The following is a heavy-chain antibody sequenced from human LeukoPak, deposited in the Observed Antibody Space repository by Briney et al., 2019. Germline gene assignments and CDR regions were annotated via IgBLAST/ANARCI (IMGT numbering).Heavy chain of an antibody. CDR3: ASRIVGATFDY. D-gene: IGHD1-26*01. CDR2: IYYSGST. CDR1: GASISSRSYY. Sequence: SETLSLTCTVSGASISSRSYYWGWIRQPPGKGLEWIGSIYYSGSTYYNPSLKSRVTISVDTSKNQFSLKLSSVTAADTAVYYCASRIVGATFDYWGQGTLVTVSS. J-gene: IGHJ4*02. V-gene: IGHV4-39*01.